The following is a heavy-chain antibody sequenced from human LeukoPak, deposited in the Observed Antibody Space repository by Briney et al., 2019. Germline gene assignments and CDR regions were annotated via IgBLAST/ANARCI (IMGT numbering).Heavy chain of an antibody. Sequence: GRSLRLSCVASGFTFSNYGMHWVRPAPGKGLEWVAVMSNDGDNKYYADSVKGRFTISRDNSNNTLYLQMSSLRTDDSAVYYCAKADSSRWTAQDYWGQGTLVTVSS. D-gene: IGHD6-13*01. CDR2: MSNDGDNK. CDR1: GFTFSNYG. J-gene: IGHJ4*02. CDR3: AKADSSRWTAQDY. V-gene: IGHV3-30*18.